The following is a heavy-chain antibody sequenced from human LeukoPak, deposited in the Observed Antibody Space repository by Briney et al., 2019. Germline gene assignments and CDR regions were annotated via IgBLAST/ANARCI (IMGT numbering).Heavy chain of an antibody. V-gene: IGHV4-59*01. CDR2: IYYSGST. D-gene: IGHD2-15*01. CDR1: GGSISGYY. Sequence: SETLSLTCTVSGGSISGYYWSWIRQSPGKGLEWIGYIYYSGSTNYNPSLKSRVTISVDTSKNQFSLKLSSVTAADTAVYYCARVLPGYCSSSSCRYWFDPWGQGTLVTVSS. CDR3: ARVLPGYCSSSSCRYWFDP. J-gene: IGHJ5*02.